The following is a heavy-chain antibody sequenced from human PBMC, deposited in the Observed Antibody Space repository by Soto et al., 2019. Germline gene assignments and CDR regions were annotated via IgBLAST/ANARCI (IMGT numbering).Heavy chain of an antibody. CDR3: ASSHAGAHITAAVH. D-gene: IGHD6-13*01. J-gene: IGHJ4*02. V-gene: IGHV4-30-2*01. CDR1: GGSISSGGYS. CDR2: IYHSGST. Sequence: QLQLQESGSGLVKPSQTLSLTCAVSGGSISSGGYSWSWIRQPPGKGLEWIGYIYHSGSTYYNPSLLRRGTISVDRSKNQFSLKLSSVTAADTAVYYCASSHAGAHITAAVHWGQGTLVTVSS.